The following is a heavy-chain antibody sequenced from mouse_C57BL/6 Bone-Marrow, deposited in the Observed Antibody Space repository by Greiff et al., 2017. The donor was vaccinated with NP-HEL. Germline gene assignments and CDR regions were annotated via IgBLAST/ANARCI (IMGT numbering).Heavy chain of an antibody. J-gene: IGHJ2*01. D-gene: IGHD4-1*01. CDR3: ARSGTGTWDY. CDR2: IDPNSGGP. CDR1: GYTFTSYW. V-gene: IGHV1-72*01. Sequence: QVQLKQPGAELVKPGASVKLSCKASGYTFTSYWMHWVKQRPGRGLEGIGRIDPNSGGPTYNEKFKRKATLTVDKPSSTAYMQLSSLTSEDSAVYYCARSGTGTWDYWGQGTTLTVSS.